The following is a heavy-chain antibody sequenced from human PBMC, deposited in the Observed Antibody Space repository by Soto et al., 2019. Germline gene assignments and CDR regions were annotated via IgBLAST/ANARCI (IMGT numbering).Heavy chain of an antibody. CDR1: GVTFSNFA. V-gene: IGHV3-23*01. J-gene: IGHJ5*02. CDR2: ISHSGTST. CDR3: AKGSWVHHGSEGGNWLDP. D-gene: IGHD3-10*01. Sequence: EVQLLESGGGLVQPGGSLRLSCAVSGVTFSNFAMNWVRQAPGKGLEWVSGISHSGTSTYYADSVKGRFTISRDNSKNTLYLQMHSLRAEDTAVYYCAKGSWVHHGSEGGNWLDPWGQGTLVTVSS.